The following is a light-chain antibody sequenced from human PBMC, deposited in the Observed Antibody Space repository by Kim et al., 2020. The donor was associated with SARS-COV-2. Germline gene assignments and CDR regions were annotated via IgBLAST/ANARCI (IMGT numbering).Light chain of an antibody. CDR3: SAWDSSLNAWV. CDR1: NNKVGNQG. Sequence: QTATPPGTGNNNKVGNQGAAWLQQHQGHPPKLLSYRNNNRPSGISERFSASRSGDTASLTITGLQPEDETDYYCSAWDSSLNAWVFGGGTQLTVL. V-gene: IGLV10-54*04. J-gene: IGLJ3*02. CDR2: RNN.